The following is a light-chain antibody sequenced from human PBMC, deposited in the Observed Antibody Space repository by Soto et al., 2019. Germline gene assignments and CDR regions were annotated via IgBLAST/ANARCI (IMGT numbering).Light chain of an antibody. V-gene: IGKV3D-15*01. CDR1: QSVSSN. CDR2: DAS. CDR3: QQYVTSAIT. J-gene: IGKJ5*01. Sequence: IVMTQSPGTLSVSPGERATLSCRASQSVSSNLAWYQQKPGQAPRLLIYDASNRATGIPARFSGSGSGTDFTLTISSLEPEDFALYYCQQYVTSAITFGQGTRLEIK.